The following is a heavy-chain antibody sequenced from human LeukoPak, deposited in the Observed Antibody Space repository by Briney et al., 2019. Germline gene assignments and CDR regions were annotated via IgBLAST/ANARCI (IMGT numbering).Heavy chain of an antibody. CDR3: AREPGIAAVGVGNDY. J-gene: IGHJ4*02. CDR2: INPNSGGT. CDR1: GYTFTGYY. V-gene: IGHV1-2*02. Sequence: ASVKVSCKAAGYTFTGYYMHWVRQAPGQGLEWMGWINPNSGGTNYAQKFQGGVTMTRDTSISTAYMELSRLRSDDTAVYYCAREPGIAAVGVGNDYWGQGTLVTVSS. D-gene: IGHD6-13*01.